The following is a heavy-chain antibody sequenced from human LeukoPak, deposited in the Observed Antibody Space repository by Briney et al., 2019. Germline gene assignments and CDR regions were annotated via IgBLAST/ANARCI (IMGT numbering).Heavy chain of an antibody. CDR3: AKVGGRDVSTSYYYYYYMDV. Sequence: PGRSLRLSCAASRFTFSDFGMHWVRQPPGKGLEWVAFIRYDGTNKYYADSVRGRFTISRDNSKNTLYLQMNSLKIEDTAVYYCAKVGGRDVSTSYYYYYYMDVWGKGTTVTVSS. D-gene: IGHD3-16*01. CDR2: IRYDGTNK. CDR1: RFTFSDFG. V-gene: IGHV3-30*02. J-gene: IGHJ6*03.